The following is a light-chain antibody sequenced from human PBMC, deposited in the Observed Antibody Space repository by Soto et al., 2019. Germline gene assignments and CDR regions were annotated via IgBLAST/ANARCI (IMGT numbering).Light chain of an antibody. CDR3: SAYSSSSTLVV. CDR1: SSDVGGYNS. V-gene: IGLV2-14*01. Sequence: QSALTQPASVSGSPGQSITISCTGTSSDVGGYNSVSWYQQHPGKAPQLMIYDVSNRPSGVSNRFSGSKSGNTASLTISGLQADDEADYYCSAYSSSSTLVVFGGGTKVTVL. CDR2: DVS. J-gene: IGLJ2*01.